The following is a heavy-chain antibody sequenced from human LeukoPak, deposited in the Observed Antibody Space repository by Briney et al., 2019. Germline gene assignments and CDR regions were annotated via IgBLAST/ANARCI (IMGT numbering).Heavy chain of an antibody. D-gene: IGHD3-10*01. CDR1: GGTFSSYA. CDR3: AREDYYGSGSYFTSGYYYGMDV. CDR2: IIPILGIA. V-gene: IGHV1-69*04. Sequence: GSSVKVSCKASGGTFSSYAISWVRQAPGQGLEWMGRIIPILGIANYAQKFQGRVTITADKSTSTAYMELSSLRSEDTAVYYCAREDYYGSGSYFTSGYYYGMDVWGQGTTVTVSS. J-gene: IGHJ6*02.